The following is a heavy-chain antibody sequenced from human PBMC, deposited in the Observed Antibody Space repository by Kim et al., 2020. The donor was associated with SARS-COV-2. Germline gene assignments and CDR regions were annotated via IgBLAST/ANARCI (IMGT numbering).Heavy chain of an antibody. V-gene: IGHV4-34*01. D-gene: IGHD6-13*01. CDR1: GGSFSGYY. Sequence: SETLSLTCAVYGGSFSGYYWSWIRQPPGKGLEWIGEINHSGSTNYNPSLKSRVTISVDTSKNQFSLKLSSVTAADTAVYYCARETSKYSSSWSIDYWGQGTLVTVSS. J-gene: IGHJ4*02. CDR3: ARETSKYSSSWSIDY. CDR2: INHSGST.